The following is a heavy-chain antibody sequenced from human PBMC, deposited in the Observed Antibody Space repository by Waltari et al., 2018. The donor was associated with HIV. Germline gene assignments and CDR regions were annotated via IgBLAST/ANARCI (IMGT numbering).Heavy chain of an antibody. CDR2: ISHDGSKK. CDR3: ARDSYDSGTYGLIDY. J-gene: IGHJ4*02. CDR1: GFIFSDFA. Sequence: SSLRLPCAASGFIFSDFAMHWGRQAPGKGLEWVAIISHDGSKKSYADAVKGRFTISRDNSKNTLFLQMNSLTTEDTAVYYCARDSYDSGTYGLIDYWGQGTLVTVSS. D-gene: IGHD3-10*01. V-gene: IGHV3-30*03.